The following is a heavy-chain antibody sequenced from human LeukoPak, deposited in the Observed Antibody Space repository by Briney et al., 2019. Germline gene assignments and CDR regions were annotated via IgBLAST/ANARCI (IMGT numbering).Heavy chain of an antibody. J-gene: IGHJ4*02. Sequence: SETLSLTCTVSGYSLSSGYYWGWIRQPPGKGLEWVGSIYHSGSTYYNPSLKSRVTISVDTSKNQFSLKLSSVTAADTAVYYCARPVGTWGQGTLVTVSS. D-gene: IGHD1-14*01. CDR2: IYHSGST. V-gene: IGHV4-38-2*02. CDR3: ARPVGT. CDR1: GYSLSSGYY.